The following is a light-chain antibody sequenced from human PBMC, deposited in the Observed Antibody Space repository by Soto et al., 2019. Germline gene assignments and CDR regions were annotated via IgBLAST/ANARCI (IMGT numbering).Light chain of an antibody. V-gene: IGKV3-20*01. CDR3: QQYNDWPTYT. CDR2: GAS. Sequence: EIVLTQSPGTLSLSPGERATLSCRASQSITGSYLAWYQQKPGQAPRLLIYGASSRATGIPDRFSGSGSGTDFTLTISRLDPEDFATYYCQQYNDWPTYTFGQGTNLEIK. CDR1: QSITGSY. J-gene: IGKJ2*01.